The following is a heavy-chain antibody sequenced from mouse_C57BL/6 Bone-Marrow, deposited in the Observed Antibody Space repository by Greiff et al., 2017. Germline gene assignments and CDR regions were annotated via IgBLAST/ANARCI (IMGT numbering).Heavy chain of an antibody. CDR1: GFSFNTYA. J-gene: IGHJ4*01. D-gene: IGHD2-3*01. Sequence: EVKVVESGGGLVQPKGSLKLSCAASGFSFNTYAMNWVRQAPGTGLEWVARIRSKSNNYATYYADSVKDRFTISRDDSESMLYLQMNNLKTEDTAMYYCVIHGDGYPLAMDYWGQGTSVTVSS. V-gene: IGHV10-1*01. CDR2: IRSKSNNYAT. CDR3: VIHGDGYPLAMDY.